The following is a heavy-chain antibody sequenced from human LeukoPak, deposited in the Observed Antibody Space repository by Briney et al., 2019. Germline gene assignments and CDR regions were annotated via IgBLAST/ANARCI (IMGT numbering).Heavy chain of an antibody. V-gene: IGHV1-3*01. CDR3: ASTSGGSGWYDYYGMDV. D-gene: IGHD6-19*01. CDR1: GYTFTSYA. Sequence: ASVKVSCKASGYTFTSYAMHWVRQAPGQRLEWMGWINAGNGNTKYSQKFQGRVTITRDTSASTAYMELSSLRSEDTAVYYCASTSGGSGWYDYYGMDVWGQGTTVTVSS. J-gene: IGHJ6*02. CDR2: INAGNGNT.